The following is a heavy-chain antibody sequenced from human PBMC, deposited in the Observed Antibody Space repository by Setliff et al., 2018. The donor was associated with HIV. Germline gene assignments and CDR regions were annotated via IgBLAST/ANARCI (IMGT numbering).Heavy chain of an antibody. J-gene: IGHJ4*02. Sequence: SETLSLTCTVSGGSISSDYWSWIRQPPGKGLEWIGYISTTGSTSYSPSLKSRVSISVDTAKNQCSLRLNSVTAAATAVYYCARMSGGYSGGYFDYWGQGTQVTV. CDR3: ARMSGGYSGGYFDY. CDR1: GGSISSDY. V-gene: IGHV4-4*09. D-gene: IGHD3-22*01. CDR2: ISTTGST.